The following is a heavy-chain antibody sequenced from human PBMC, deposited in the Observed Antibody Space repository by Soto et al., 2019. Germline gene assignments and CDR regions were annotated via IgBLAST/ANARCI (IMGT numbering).Heavy chain of an antibody. V-gene: IGHV1-8*01. J-gene: IGHJ6*03. D-gene: IGHD5-12*01. CDR3: ARGFSGYGIYYYYYMDV. CDR1: GYTFTSYD. CDR2: MNPNSGNT. Sequence: ASVKVSCKASGYTFTSYDINWVRQATGQGLEWMGWMNPNSGNTGYAQKFQGRVTMTRNTSISTAYMELSSLRSEDTAVYYCARGFSGYGIYYYYYMDVWGKGTTVTVSS.